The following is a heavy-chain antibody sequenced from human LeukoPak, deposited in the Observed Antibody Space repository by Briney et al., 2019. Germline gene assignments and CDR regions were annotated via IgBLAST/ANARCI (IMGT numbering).Heavy chain of an antibody. CDR3: GRVARGLGYCCSTSCSDFDY. Sequence: ASVKVSCKASVYTFTNYYMHWVRQSPGQGLEGMGISNPSGGSPSYAQQFQGRVTMTRDMSTSTVYMELSSLRSEDTAVYYCGRVARGLGYCCSTSCSDFDYWGQGTLVTVSS. CDR2: SNPSGGSP. V-gene: IGHV1-46*01. J-gene: IGHJ4*02. D-gene: IGHD2-2*01. CDR1: VYTFTNYY.